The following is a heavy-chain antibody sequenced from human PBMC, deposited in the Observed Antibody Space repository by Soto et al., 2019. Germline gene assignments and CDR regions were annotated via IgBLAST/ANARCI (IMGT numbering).Heavy chain of an antibody. Sequence: GGSLRLSCAASGFTFNDYAMHWVRQAPGKGLEWVSLINWDGGGTFYEDSVKGRFTISRDNSKSSLFLQMNGLRPEDSAIYYCATEYRSGWDPFFDDWGQGTLVTVSS. CDR1: GFTFNDYA. CDR2: INWDGGGT. J-gene: IGHJ4*02. D-gene: IGHD6-25*01. CDR3: ATEYRSGWDPFFDD. V-gene: IGHV3-43*01.